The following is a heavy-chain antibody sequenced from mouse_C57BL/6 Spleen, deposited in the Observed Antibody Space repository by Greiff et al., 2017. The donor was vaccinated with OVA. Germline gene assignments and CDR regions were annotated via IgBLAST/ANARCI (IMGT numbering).Heavy chain of an antibody. CDR3: ARDYGYDVWFAY. V-gene: IGHV1-4*01. CDR2: INPSSGYT. D-gene: IGHD2-2*01. J-gene: IGHJ3*01. CDR1: GYTFTSYT. Sequence: VQLQQSGAELARPGASVKMSCKASGYTFTSYTMHWVKQRPGQGLEWIGYINPSSGYTKYNQKFKDKATLTAGKSSSTAYMQLSSLTSEDSAVYDCARDYGYDVWFAYWGQGTLVTVSA.